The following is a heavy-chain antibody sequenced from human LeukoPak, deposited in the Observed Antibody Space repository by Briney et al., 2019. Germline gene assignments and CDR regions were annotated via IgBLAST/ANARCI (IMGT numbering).Heavy chain of an antibody. V-gene: IGHV3-53*01. D-gene: IGHD1-14*01. CDR1: RLTVITND. CDR3: ARGVEPLAANTLAY. J-gene: IGHJ4*02. Sequence: PGGSLRLSCAAPRLTVITNDMMWVRQAPGKGLELVSVFYSDGNTKYADSVQGRFTMSRDNSKYTLYLEMNSLSPDDTAVYSCARGVEPLAANTLAYWGQATLVTVSS. CDR2: FYSDGNT.